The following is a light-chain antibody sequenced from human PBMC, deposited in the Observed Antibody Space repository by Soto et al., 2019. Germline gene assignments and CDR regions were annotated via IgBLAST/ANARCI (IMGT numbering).Light chain of an antibody. CDR1: QSISSW. CDR2: KAS. Sequence: DIPMTQSPSTLSASVGDRVTITCRASQSISSWLAWYQQKPGKAPKLLIYKASSLESGVPSRFSGSGSGTEFTLTISSLQPDDFATYYCQQSARGTFGQGTKLEIK. V-gene: IGKV1-5*03. J-gene: IGKJ2*01. CDR3: QQSARGT.